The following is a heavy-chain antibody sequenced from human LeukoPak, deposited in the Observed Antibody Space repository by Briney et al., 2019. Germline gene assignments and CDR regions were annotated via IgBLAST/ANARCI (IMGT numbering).Heavy chain of an antibody. V-gene: IGHV3-7*01. CDR3: ASPTVRRDY. D-gene: IGHD4-17*01. Sequence: GGSLRLSCVTSKFPFSSYWMSWVRQAPGKGLEWVANIKEDGGERFYVDSVKGRFTISRDNAKNSLYLQMNSLRAEDTAVYYCASPTVRRDYWGQGTLVTVSS. CDR1: KFPFSSYW. CDR2: IKEDGGER. J-gene: IGHJ4*02.